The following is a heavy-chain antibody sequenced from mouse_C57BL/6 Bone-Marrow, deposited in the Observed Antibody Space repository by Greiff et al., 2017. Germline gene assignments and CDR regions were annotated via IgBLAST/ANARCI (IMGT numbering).Heavy chain of an antibody. CDR1: GYTFTSYW. V-gene: IGHV1-50*01. CDR2: IDPSDSYT. D-gene: IGHD3-2*02. Sequence: QVQLQQPGAELVKPGASVKLSCKASGYTFTSYWMQWVNQRPGQGLEWIGEIDPSDSYTNYNQKFKGKATLTVDTSSSTAYMQLSSLTSEDSAVYYCARFDSRQLRLDYFDYWGQGTTLTVSS. CDR3: ARFDSRQLRLDYFDY. J-gene: IGHJ2*01.